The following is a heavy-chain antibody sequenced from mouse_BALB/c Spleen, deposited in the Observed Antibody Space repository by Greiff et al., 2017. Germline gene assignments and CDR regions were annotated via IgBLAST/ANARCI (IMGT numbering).Heavy chain of an antibody. D-gene: IGHD2-14*01. CDR2: ISSGGST. Sequence: EVMLVESGGGLVKPGGSLKLSCAASGFTFSSYAMSWVRQTPEKRLEWVASISSGGSTYYPDSVKGRFTISRDNARNILYLQMSSLRSEDTAMYYCAREDYRYDEEGYAMDYWGQGTSVTVSS. V-gene: IGHV5-6-5*01. J-gene: IGHJ4*01. CDR3: AREDYRYDEEGYAMDY. CDR1: GFTFSSYA.